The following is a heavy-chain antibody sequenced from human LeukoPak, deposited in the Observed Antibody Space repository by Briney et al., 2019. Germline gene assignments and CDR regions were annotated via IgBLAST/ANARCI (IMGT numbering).Heavy chain of an antibody. V-gene: IGHV4-30-2*01. CDR1: GGSISSDGYS. J-gene: IGHJ6*02. CDR2: IYHSGST. Sequence: SETLSLTCAVSGGSISSDGYSWSWIRQPPGKGLEWIGYIYHSGSTYYNPSLKSRVTISVDRSKNQFSLKLGSVTAADTAVYYCARDRTRFWGMDVWGQGTTVTVSS. CDR3: ARDRTRFWGMDV. D-gene: IGHD3-10*01.